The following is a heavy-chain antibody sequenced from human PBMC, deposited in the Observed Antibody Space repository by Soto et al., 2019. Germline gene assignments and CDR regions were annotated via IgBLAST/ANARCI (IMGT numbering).Heavy chain of an antibody. D-gene: IGHD6-13*01. CDR1: GYTFTSYA. Sequence: AVSVKVSCKASGYTFTSYAMHWVRQAPGQRLEWMGWINAGNGNTKYSQKFQGRVTITRDTSASTAYMELSSLRSEDTAVYYCARSLGYSSSWYRDPDKWDWFDPWGQGTLVTVSS. V-gene: IGHV1-3*01. CDR2: INAGNGNT. J-gene: IGHJ5*02. CDR3: ARSLGYSSSWYRDPDKWDWFDP.